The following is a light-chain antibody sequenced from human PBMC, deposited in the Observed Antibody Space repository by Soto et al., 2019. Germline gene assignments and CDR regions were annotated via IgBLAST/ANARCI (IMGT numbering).Light chain of an antibody. Sequence: EIVLTQSPGTLSLSPGERATLSCRASQSVSSSCLAWYQQKPGQAPRLLIYGASSRATAIPDRFSGSGSGTDFTLTISRLEPEDFAVYYCQQCGSSPLTFGQGTKVDIK. CDR2: GAS. V-gene: IGKV3-20*01. CDR3: QQCGSSPLT. J-gene: IGKJ1*01. CDR1: QSVSSSC.